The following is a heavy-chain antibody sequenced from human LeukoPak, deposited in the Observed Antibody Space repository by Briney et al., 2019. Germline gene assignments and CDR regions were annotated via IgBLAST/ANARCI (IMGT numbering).Heavy chain of an antibody. Sequence: GVLRLSCAAPGFTFSSSAMSWGRQASGEGLEWVSAISNNGGYTYYADSVQGRFTISRDNSKSTLCLQMNSLRAEDTAVYYCAKQLGYCSDGSCYFPYWGQGTLVTVSS. CDR1: GFTFSSSA. V-gene: IGHV3-23*01. CDR2: ISNNGGYT. CDR3: AKQLGYCSDGSCYFPY. D-gene: IGHD2-15*01. J-gene: IGHJ4*02.